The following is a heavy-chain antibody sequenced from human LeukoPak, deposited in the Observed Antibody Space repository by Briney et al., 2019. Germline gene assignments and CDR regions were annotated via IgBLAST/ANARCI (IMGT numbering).Heavy chain of an antibody. J-gene: IGHJ4*02. CDR3: ARALISQYPNRNFDY. V-gene: IGHV4-61*01. D-gene: IGHD4-11*01. CDR2: IYYSGST. CDR1: AGSVSSDTYY. Sequence: NPSETLSLTCIVSAGSVSSDTYYWSWIRQPPGKGLEWIGYIYYSGSTNYNPSLKSRVIISVDTSKNQFSLKLSSVTAADTAVYYCARALISQYPNRNFDYWGQGTLVTVSS.